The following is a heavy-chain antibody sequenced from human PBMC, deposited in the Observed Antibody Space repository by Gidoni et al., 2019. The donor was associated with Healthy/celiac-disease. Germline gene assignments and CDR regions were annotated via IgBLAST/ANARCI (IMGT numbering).Heavy chain of an antibody. Sequence: QLQLQESGPGLVKPSETLSLTCTVSGGSISSSSYYWGWIRQPPGKGLEWIGSIYYSGSTYYNPSRKSRVTISVDTSKNQFSLKLSSVTAADTAVYDCARQIIRVDTAMVTEFDYWGQGTLVTVSS. CDR3: ARQIIRVDTAMVTEFDY. V-gene: IGHV4-39*01. D-gene: IGHD5-18*01. CDR1: GGSISSSSYY. CDR2: IYYSGST. J-gene: IGHJ4*02.